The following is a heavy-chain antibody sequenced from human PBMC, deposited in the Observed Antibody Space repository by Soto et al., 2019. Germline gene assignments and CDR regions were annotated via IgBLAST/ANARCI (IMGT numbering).Heavy chain of an antibody. Sequence: QVQLVQSGAEVKKPGSSLKVSCEAPGGTFDHADITWVRQAPGQGLEWMGGINPMFNSTHYAQKFQGRVTITADAATSTAFMELRRLRSDDTAVYYCSRQIFAADYWGQGTLLVVSS. J-gene: IGHJ4*02. CDR1: GGTFDHAD. V-gene: IGHV1-69*01. D-gene: IGHD3-9*01. CDR3: SRQIFAADY. CDR2: INPMFNST.